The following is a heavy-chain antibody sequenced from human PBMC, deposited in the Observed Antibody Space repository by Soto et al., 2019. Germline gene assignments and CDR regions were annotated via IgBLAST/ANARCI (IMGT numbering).Heavy chain of an antibody. D-gene: IGHD1-26*01. V-gene: IGHV1-3*01. J-gene: IGHJ4*02. CDR1: GYTFTSYA. CDR3: ARDRGSYALDY. CDR2: INAGNGNT. Sequence: ASVKVSCKASGYTFTSYAMHWVRQAPGQRLEWMGWINAGNGNTKYSQKVQGRVTITTDTSTSTAYMELRSLRSDDTAVYYCARDRGSYALDYWGQGTLVTVSS.